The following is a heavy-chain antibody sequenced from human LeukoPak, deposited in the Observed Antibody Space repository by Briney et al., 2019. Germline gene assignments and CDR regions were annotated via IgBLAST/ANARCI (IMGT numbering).Heavy chain of an antibody. CDR1: GDSISSGNY. J-gene: IGHJ4*02. D-gene: IGHD5/OR15-5a*01. CDR3: ARSWSTSSIDY. V-gene: IGHV4-38-2*02. CDR2: IFHTGST. Sequence: SETLSLTCTVSGDSISSGNYWGWIRQPPGKGLEWIGSIFHTGSTYFNLSLKSRVTISVDTSKNQFSLKLSSVTAADTAVYYCARSWSTSSIDYWGQGTLVTVSS.